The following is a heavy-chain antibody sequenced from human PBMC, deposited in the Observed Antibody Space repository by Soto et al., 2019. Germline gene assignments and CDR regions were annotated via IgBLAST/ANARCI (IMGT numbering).Heavy chain of an antibody. D-gene: IGHD2-15*01. CDR1: GFTFSNAW. Sequence: PGGSLRLSCAASGFTFSNAWMSWVRQAPGKGLEWVGRIKSKTDGGTTDYATPVKGRFTISRDDSKNTLYLQMNSLKTEDTAVYYCTTVPLGYCSGGSCSNFDYWGQGTLVTVSS. CDR2: IKSKTDGGTT. V-gene: IGHV3-15*01. CDR3: TTVPLGYCSGGSCSNFDY. J-gene: IGHJ4*02.